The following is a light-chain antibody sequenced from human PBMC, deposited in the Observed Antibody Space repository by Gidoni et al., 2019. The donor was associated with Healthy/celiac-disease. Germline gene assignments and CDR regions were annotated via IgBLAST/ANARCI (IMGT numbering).Light chain of an antibody. J-gene: IGKJ2*01. Sequence: EIVLTQFPGTLSLSPGERATLSCRASQSVSSSYLAWYQQKTGQAPRLLIYGASSRATGIPDRFSGSGSGTDFTLTISRLEPEDFAVYYCQQYGSSPYTFGQGTKLEIK. V-gene: IGKV3-20*01. CDR2: GAS. CDR3: QQYGSSPYT. CDR1: QSVSSSY.